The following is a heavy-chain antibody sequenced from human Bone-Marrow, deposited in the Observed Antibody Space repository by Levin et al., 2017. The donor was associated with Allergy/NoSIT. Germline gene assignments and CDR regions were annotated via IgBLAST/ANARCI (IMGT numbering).Heavy chain of an antibody. J-gene: IGHJ4*02. Sequence: LSLTCAASGFIFSSYWMHWVRQAPGKGLVWVSSIKSDGSITSYADSVKGRFTISRDNAKNTVYVQMSSLRAEDTAVYYCARELTYGEYFDYWGQGTLVTVSS. CDR1: GFIFSSYW. CDR3: ARELTYGEYFDY. D-gene: IGHD3-16*01. V-gene: IGHV3-74*01. CDR2: IKSDGSIT.